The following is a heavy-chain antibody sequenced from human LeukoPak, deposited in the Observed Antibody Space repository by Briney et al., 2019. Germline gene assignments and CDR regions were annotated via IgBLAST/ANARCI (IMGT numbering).Heavy chain of an antibody. CDR3: ATDSYDSSGYYFLDY. J-gene: IGHJ4*02. CDR1: GYTLTELS. Sequence: GASVKVSCKVSGYTLTELSMHWVRQAPGKGLEWMGGFDPEDGETIYAQKFRGRVTMTEDTSTDTAYMELSSLRSEDTAVYYCATDSYDSSGYYFLDYWGQGTLVTVSS. D-gene: IGHD3-22*01. CDR2: FDPEDGET. V-gene: IGHV1-24*01.